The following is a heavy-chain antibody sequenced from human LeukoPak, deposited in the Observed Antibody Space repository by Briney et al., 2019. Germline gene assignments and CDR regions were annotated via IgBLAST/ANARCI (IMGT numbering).Heavy chain of an antibody. V-gene: IGHV5-51*01. CDR2: IYPYDSDT. J-gene: IGHJ6*03. CDR3: LRLGAGDLGYSYSYIDV. Sequence: GESLKISCKASGYSFISHWIGWVRQRPGQGLEFMGIIYPYDSDTKYSPSLQGQVTISVDKSISITYLQWRSLKASDTAMYFCLRLGAGDLGYSYSYIDVWGKGTTVTVSS. CDR1: GYSFISHW. D-gene: IGHD2-21*02.